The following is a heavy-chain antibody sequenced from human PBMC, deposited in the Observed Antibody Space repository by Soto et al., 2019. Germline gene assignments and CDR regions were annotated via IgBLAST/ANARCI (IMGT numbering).Heavy chain of an antibody. V-gene: IGHV4-30-2*01. CDR2: IYHSAST. J-gene: IGHJ3*01. CDR3: ARTPDP. Sequence: QLQLQESGSGLVKPSQTLSLTCAVSGGSISSGGYSWSWIRQPPGKGLEWIGYIYHSASTYYNPSPKSRVTVSVDRSMTQFPLKLSSVTAADTAVYYSARTPDPWGQGAMVTVSS. CDR1: GGSISSGGYS.